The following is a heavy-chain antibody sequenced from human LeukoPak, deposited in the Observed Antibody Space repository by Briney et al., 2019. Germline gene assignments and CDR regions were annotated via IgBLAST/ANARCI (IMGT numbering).Heavy chain of an antibody. CDR1: GFTFSSYG. J-gene: IGHJ4*02. CDR2: IRYDGSNK. V-gene: IGHV3-30*02. D-gene: IGHD3-3*01. CDR3: AKELPSYDFWSGSMY. Sequence: GGSLRLSCAASGFTFSSYGMHSVRQAPGKGLEWVAFIRYDGSNKYYADSVKGRFTISRDNSKNTLYLQMNSLRAEETAVYYCAKELPSYDFWSGSMYWGQGTLVTVSS.